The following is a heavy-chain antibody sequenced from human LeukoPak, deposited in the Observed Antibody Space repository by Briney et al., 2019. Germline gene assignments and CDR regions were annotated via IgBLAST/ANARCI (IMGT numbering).Heavy chain of an antibody. D-gene: IGHD1-26*01. CDR2: IKQDGSEK. CDR3: ARDKSVGATPLDY. CDR1: GFTVISYW. Sequence: GGSLRLYCASSGFTVISYWMSWVRQGPGKGLQRVANIKQDGSEKYYVDSVKGRFTISRDNAKNSLYLQMNSLRAEDTAVYSCARDKSVGATPLDYWGQGTLVTVSS. V-gene: IGHV3-7*05. J-gene: IGHJ4*02.